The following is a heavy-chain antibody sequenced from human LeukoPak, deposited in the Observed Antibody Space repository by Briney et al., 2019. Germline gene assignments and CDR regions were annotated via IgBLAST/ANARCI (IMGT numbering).Heavy chain of an antibody. J-gene: IGHJ3*02. CDR1: GGSISSGSYY. CDR3: ASFFYNWNDGFAFDI. D-gene: IGHD1-20*01. Sequence: SQTLFLTCTVSGGSISSGSYYWSWIRQPAGKGLEWIGRIYTSGSTNYNPSLKSRVTISVDTSKNQFSLKLSSVTAADTAVYYCASFFYNWNDGFAFDIWGQGTMVTVSS. V-gene: IGHV4-61*02. CDR2: IYTSGST.